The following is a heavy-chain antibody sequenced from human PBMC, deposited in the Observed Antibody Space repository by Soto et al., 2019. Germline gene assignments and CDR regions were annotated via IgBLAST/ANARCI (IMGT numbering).Heavy chain of an antibody. CDR1: GGSISSGGYS. V-gene: IGHV4-30-2*01. CDR3: ARVPDR. D-gene: IGHD2-2*01. J-gene: IGHJ5*02. Sequence: PSETLSLTCAVSGGSISSGGYSWSWIRQPPGKGLEWIGYIYHSGSTYHNPSLKSRVTISVDRSKNQFSLKLSSVTAADTAVYNCARVPDRWGQGTLVTVSS. CDR2: IYHSGST.